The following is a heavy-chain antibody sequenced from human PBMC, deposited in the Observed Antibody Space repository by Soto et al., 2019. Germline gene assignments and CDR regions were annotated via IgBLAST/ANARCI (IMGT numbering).Heavy chain of an antibody. D-gene: IGHD1-1*01. CDR1: GGSISSGGYS. V-gene: IGHV4-30-2*01. Sequence: SENLSLTCAVSGGSISSGGYSWSWIRQPPGKGLEWIGYIYHSGSTYYNPSLKSRVTISVDRSKNQFSLKLSSVTAADTAVYYCARGDGYNLFDYWGQGTLVTVAS. CDR3: ARGDGYNLFDY. CDR2: IYHSGST. J-gene: IGHJ4*02.